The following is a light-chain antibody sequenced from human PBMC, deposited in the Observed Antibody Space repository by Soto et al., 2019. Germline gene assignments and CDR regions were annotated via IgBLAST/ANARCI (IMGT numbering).Light chain of an antibody. V-gene: IGLV2-14*01. CDR3: SSYTSSSLYV. Sequence: QSALTQPASVSGSPGQSITISCTGTSSDVGGYNYVSWYQQHPGKAPKLMIYDVSNRPSGVSNRFSGSKSANTASLTISGLQAEDEADYYSSSYTSSSLYVFGTGTKLTVL. CDR2: DVS. J-gene: IGLJ1*01. CDR1: SSDVGGYNY.